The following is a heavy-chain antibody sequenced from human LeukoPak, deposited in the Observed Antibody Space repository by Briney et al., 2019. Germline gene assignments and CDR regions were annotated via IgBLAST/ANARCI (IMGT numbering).Heavy chain of an antibody. CDR1: GYTFIAYY. CDR3: ANLMAG. J-gene: IGHJ6*02. Sequence: ASVKVSCKASGYTFIAYYMHWVRQAPGQGLEWVGWFNPTTGGTKYAQKFQGRVTLTSDTSISAGYMELSRLRSDDTAVYYCANLMAGWGQGTTVTVSS. V-gene: IGHV1-2*02. CDR2: FNPTTGGT.